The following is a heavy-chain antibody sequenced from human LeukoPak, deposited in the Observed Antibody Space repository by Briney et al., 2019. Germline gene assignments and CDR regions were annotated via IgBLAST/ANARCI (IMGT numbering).Heavy chain of an antibody. CDR1: GYTFTGYY. Sequence: EASVKVSCKASGYTFTGYYMHWVRQAPGQGLEWMGWINPNSGGTNYAQKFQGRVTMTRDTSISTAYMELSRLRSDDTAVYYCARWGPYYYGSGSTYYYYYYMDVWGKGTTVTVSS. CDR2: INPNSGGT. D-gene: IGHD3-10*01. V-gene: IGHV1-2*02. J-gene: IGHJ6*03. CDR3: ARWGPYYYGSGSTYYYYYYMDV.